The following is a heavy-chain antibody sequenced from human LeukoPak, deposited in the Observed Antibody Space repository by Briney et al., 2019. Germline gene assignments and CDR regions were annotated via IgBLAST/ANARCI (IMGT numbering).Heavy chain of an antibody. CDR1: GFTFSSYG. D-gene: IGHD6-13*01. V-gene: IGHV3-30*18. J-gene: IGHJ4*02. CDR3: AKDHGIAAAGQFDY. CDR2: ISYDGSNK. Sequence: PGGSLRLSCAASGFTFSSYGMHWVRQALGKGLERVAVISYDGSNKYYADSVKGRFTISRGNSKNTLYLQMNSLRAEDTAVYYCAKDHGIAAAGQFDYWGQGTLVTVSS.